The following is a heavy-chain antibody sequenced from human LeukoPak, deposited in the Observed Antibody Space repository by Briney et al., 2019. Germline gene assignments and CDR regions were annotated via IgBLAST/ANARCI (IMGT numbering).Heavy chain of an antibody. J-gene: IGHJ4*02. CDR3: ARDRDYYDSGKF. CDR1: GYTFTNYG. D-gene: IGHD3-10*01. Sequence: ASVKVSCKTSGYTFTNYGISWVRQAPGQGLEWMGWISGSNGNTNYAQKLQGRVPMTTDTSTRTAYMDLRSLRSDDTAVYYCARDRDYYDSGKFWGQGTLVTVSS. V-gene: IGHV1-18*01. CDR2: ISGSNGNT.